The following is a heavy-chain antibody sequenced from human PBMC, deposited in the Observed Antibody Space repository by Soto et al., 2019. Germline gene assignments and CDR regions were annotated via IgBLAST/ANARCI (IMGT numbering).Heavy chain of an antibody. CDR3: ARDIDYYDSRGYYLGY. CDR2: ISSSSSTI. D-gene: IGHD3-22*01. J-gene: IGHJ4*02. Sequence: GGSLRLSCAASGFTFSSYSMNWVRQAPGKGLEWVSYISSSSSTIYYADSVKGRFTISRDNAKNSLYLQMNSLRDEDTAVYYCARDIDYYDSRGYYLGYWGQGTLVTVSS. CDR1: GFTFSSYS. V-gene: IGHV3-48*02.